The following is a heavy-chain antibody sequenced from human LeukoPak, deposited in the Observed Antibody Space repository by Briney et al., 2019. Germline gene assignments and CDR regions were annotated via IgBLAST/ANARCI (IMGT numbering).Heavy chain of an antibody. CDR3: AKDSVRSGLIYYFDY. CDR2: ISYDGSNK. Sequence: GGSLRLSCAASAFTFSSYGMHWVRQAPGKGLEWVAVISYDGSNKCYADSVKGRFTISRDNSKNTLYLQMNSLRAEDTAVYYCAKDSVRSGLIYYFDYWGQGTLVTVSS. J-gene: IGHJ4*02. D-gene: IGHD4-17*01. CDR1: AFTFSSYG. V-gene: IGHV3-30*18.